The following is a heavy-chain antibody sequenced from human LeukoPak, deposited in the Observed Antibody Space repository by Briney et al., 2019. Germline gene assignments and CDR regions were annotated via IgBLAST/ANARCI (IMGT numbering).Heavy chain of an antibody. Sequence: GESLKISCKGSGYSFTSYWIGWVRQMPGKGLEWMGIIYPGDSDTRYSPSFQGQVTISADKSISTAYLQWSSLKASDTAMYYCARLTDSRSGVLRYFDWSYYFDYWGQGTLVTVSS. D-gene: IGHD3-9*01. CDR2: IYPGDSDT. J-gene: IGHJ4*02. CDR3: ARLTDSRSGVLRYFDWSYYFDY. V-gene: IGHV5-51*01. CDR1: GYSFTSYW.